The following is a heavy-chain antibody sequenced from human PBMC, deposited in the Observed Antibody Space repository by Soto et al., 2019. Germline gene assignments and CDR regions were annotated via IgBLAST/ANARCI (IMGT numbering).Heavy chain of an antibody. V-gene: IGHV3-33*01. CDR1: GFTFSSYG. CDR3: AGLHDYGGYQAFDI. Sequence: PGGSLRLSCAASGFTFSSYGMHWVRQAPGKGLEWVAVIWYDGSNKYYADSVKGRFTISRDNSKNTLYLQMNSLRAEDTAVYYCAGLHDYGGYQAFDIWGQGTMVT. D-gene: IGHD4-17*01. J-gene: IGHJ3*02. CDR2: IWYDGSNK.